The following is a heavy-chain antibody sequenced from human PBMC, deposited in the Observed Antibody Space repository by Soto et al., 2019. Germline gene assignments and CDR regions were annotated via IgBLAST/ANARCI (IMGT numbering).Heavy chain of an antibody. CDR1: GFIFSDYA. CDR2: LSGSGESI. Sequence: EVHLLESGGGLVQPGESLRLSCAASGFIFSDYAMTWVRHAPGTGLEWVSGLSGSGESIDYADSVEGRFTISRDNSKNTLYLQMNSLRGEDTAVYYCARVRNGSDWYTYYFYTLAVWGQGTTVTVSS. CDR3: ARVRNGSDWYTYYFYTLAV. D-gene: IGHD6-13*01. V-gene: IGHV3-23*01. J-gene: IGHJ6*02.